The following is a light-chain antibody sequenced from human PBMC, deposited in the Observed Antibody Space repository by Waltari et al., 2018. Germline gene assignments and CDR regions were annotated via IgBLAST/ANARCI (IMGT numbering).Light chain of an antibody. CDR1: NIATKG. CDR3: QVWYNTSRHVI. Sequence: SYVLTQAPSVSLAPGQTATITCGADNIATKGVHWYQQKPGQAPVLVVSDNSDPPPGIPGLFSASKSGNTATLTITRVEAGDEADYYCQVWYNTSRHVIFGGGTKLTVL. CDR2: DNS. V-gene: IGLV3-21*02. J-gene: IGLJ2*01.